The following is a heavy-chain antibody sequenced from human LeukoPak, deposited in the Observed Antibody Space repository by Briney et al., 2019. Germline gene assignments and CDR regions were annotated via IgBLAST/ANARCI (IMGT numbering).Heavy chain of an antibody. CDR3: AEVVGATTRGYFDY. D-gene: IGHD1-26*01. CDR1: GFTFSSYA. J-gene: IGHJ4*02. CDR2: ISGSGGST. Sequence: GGSLRLSCAASGFTFSSYAMSWVRQAPGKGLEWVSLISGSGGSTYYADSVKGRFTISRDNSKNTLYPQMNSLRAEDTAVYYCAEVVGATTRGYFDYWGQGTLVTVSS. V-gene: IGHV3-23*01.